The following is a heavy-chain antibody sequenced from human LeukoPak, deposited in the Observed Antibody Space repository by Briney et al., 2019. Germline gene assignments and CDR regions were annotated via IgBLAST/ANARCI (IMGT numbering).Heavy chain of an antibody. J-gene: IGHJ3*02. CDR3: ARESTGDYVWGSYRSYAFDI. V-gene: IGHV4-61*01. CDR2: IYHTGST. Sequence: SETLSLTCTVSGGSFNSGNYYWSWIQQPPGKGLEWIGYIYHTGSTNYRPSLKSRVTMSVDTSKNQFSLRVSSMTAADTAVYYCARESTGDYVWGSYRSYAFDIWGQGTMVTVSS. CDR1: GGSFNSGNYY. D-gene: IGHD3-16*02.